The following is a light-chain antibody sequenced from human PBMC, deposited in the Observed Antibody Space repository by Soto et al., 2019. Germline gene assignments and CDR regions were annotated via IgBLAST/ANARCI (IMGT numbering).Light chain of an antibody. J-gene: IGLJ1*01. CDR1: SSDVDGYNY. CDR2: AVS. Sequence: QSVLTQPASVSGSPGHSITISCTGTSSDVDGYNYVSWYQQHPGKAPKLMIYAVSNRPSGVSNRFSGSKSGNTASLTISGLQAEDEADYYCSSYTSSSSLGVYVFGTGTQLTVL. CDR3: SSYTSSSSLGVYV. V-gene: IGLV2-14*01.